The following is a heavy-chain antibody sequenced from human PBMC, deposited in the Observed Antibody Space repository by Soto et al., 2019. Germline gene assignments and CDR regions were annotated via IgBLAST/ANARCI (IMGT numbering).Heavy chain of an antibody. J-gene: IGHJ4*02. V-gene: IGHV4-59*08. CDR2: IYYSGST. D-gene: IGHD6-19*01. Sequence: SETPSLTCTVSGGSISSYYWSWIRQPPGKGLEWIGYIYYSGSTNYNPSLESRVTISVDTSKNQFSLKLSSVTAADTAVYYCASIDSSGWYYFDYWGQGTLVTVSS. CDR1: GGSISSYY. CDR3: ASIDSSGWYYFDY.